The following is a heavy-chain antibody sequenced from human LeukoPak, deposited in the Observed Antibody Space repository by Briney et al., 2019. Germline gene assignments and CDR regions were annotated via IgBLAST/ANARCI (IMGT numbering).Heavy chain of an antibody. Sequence: GASVKVSCKASGGTFSSYAISWVRQAPGQGLEWMGRIIPILGIANYAQKFQGRVTITADKSTSTAYMELSSLRSEDTAVYYCARGGGDYDDWAFDYWGQGTLVTVSS. J-gene: IGHJ4*02. D-gene: IGHD4-17*01. CDR2: IIPILGIA. V-gene: IGHV1-69*04. CDR1: GGTFSSYA. CDR3: ARGGGDYDDWAFDY.